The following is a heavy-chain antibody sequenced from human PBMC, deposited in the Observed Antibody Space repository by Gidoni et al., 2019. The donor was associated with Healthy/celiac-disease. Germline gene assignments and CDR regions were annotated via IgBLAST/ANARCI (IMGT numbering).Heavy chain of an antibody. D-gene: IGHD2-15*01. J-gene: IGHJ6*02. CDR1: EGTFRSYA. V-gene: IGHV1-69*09. CDR3: ARWGVVVVAAIWDYYYGMDV. Sequence: QAQLVQSGAEVQNPASPVKVSCNACEGTFRSYAPSRVRQAPGQGLDWMGRIIPILGIANYAKKCQGRVTITADKSTSTAYMELSSLRSEDTAVYYCARWGVVVVAAIWDYYYGMDVWGQGTTVTVSS. CDR2: IIPILGIA.